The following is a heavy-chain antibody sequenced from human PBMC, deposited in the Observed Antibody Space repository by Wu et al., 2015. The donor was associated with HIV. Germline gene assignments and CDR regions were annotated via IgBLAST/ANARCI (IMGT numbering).Heavy chain of an antibody. V-gene: IGHV1-2*02. Sequence: QVQLVQSGAEVKKPGASVKVSCKASGYTFTGYYMHWVRQAPGQGLEWMGWINPNSGGTNYAQKFQGRVTMTRDTSISTAYMELSRLRSDDTAVYYCAISLHYDSSGLKDSVAFDIWGQGTMVTVSS. J-gene: IGHJ3*02. CDR3: AISLHYDSSGLKDSVAFDI. CDR2: INPNSGGT. D-gene: IGHD3-22*01. CDR1: GYTFTGYY.